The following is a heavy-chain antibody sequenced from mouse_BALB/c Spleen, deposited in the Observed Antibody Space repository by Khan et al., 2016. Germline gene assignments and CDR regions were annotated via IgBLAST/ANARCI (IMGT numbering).Heavy chain of an antibody. D-gene: IGHD1-1*01. CDR2: IFPGSGNT. CDR3: ARSYYDGSPCYFDS. J-gene: IGHJ2*01. CDR1: GYSFTSYY. V-gene: IGHV1-66*01. Sequence: QVRLQQSGPELVKPGASVKISCKASGYSFTSYYIHWVKQGPGQGLEWIGWIFPGSGNTKYNEKFKGKATLTADTSSSTAYMQLSSLTSEDSAVYLCARSYYDGSPCYFDSWGQGTTLTVSS.